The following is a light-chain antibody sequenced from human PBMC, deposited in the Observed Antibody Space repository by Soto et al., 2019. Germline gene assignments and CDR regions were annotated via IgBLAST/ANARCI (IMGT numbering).Light chain of an antibody. CDR2: EGS. CDR3: CSYARGSTYV. V-gene: IGLV2-23*01. J-gene: IGLJ1*01. CDR1: SSDFGNYNL. Sequence: QSVLTQPASVSGSPGQSITISCTGTSSDFGNYNLVSWYQQHPGKAPKLMIYEGSKRPSGVSNRFPGSKSDNTASLKISGLQAEDEAHYYCCSYARGSTYVFGTGTKVTVL.